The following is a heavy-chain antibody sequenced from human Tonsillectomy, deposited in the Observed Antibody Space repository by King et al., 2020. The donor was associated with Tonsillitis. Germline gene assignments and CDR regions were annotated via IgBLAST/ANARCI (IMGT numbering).Heavy chain of an antibody. J-gene: IGHJ4*02. V-gene: IGHV4-34*01. CDR3: ARGIRGQQLAPFDY. CDR1: NGSFSGYY. CDR2: INHSGST. Sequence: VQLQQGGAGLLKPSETLSLTCAAYNGSFSGYYWSWIRQPPGKGLEWIGEINHSGSTKYNPSLKSRVTMSVDRSKNQFSLKVTSVTAADTAVYYCARGIRGQQLAPFDYWGQGTQVTVSS. D-gene: IGHD6-13*01.